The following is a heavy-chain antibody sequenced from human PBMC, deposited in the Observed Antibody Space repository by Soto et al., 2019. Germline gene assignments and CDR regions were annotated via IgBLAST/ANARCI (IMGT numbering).Heavy chain of an antibody. CDR1: GDTLTELS. J-gene: IGHJ4*02. Sequence: ASVKVSCKVSGDTLTELSIHWVRQAPGKGLEYMGGFDPEDGEAMYAQNFQGRVTMTEDTSTDTSYMELNSLRDEDTAIYYCAKDGLSDSPSAIDYWGQGTRVTVSS. D-gene: IGHD6-13*01. CDR2: FDPEDGEA. CDR3: AKDGLSDSPSAIDY. V-gene: IGHV1-24*01.